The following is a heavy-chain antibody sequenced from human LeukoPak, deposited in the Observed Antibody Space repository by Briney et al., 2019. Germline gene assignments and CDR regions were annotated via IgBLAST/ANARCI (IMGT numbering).Heavy chain of an antibody. Sequence: GGSLRLSCAASGFTVSSNYMSWVRQAPGKGLEWVSVIYSGGSTYYADSVKGRFTISRHNSKNTLYLQMNSLRADDMAVYYCAREKYAPGKLPVDCWGQGTLVTVSS. D-gene: IGHD3-10*01. CDR1: GFTVSSNY. J-gene: IGHJ4*02. V-gene: IGHV3-53*04. CDR3: AREKYAPGKLPVDC. CDR2: IYSGGST.